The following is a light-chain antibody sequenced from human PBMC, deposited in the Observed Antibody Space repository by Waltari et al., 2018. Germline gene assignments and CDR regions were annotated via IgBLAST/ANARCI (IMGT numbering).Light chain of an antibody. CDR3: QQYNNWPLT. Sequence: EIVLTQSPGTLSLSPGERATLSCRASQSVRNNYIAWYQQKPGQAPKLLMYGASNRATGIPDRFTGGGSGTDFTLTINRLQSEDFAVYYCQQYNNWPLTFGGGTKVEIK. CDR1: QSVRNNY. J-gene: IGKJ4*01. CDR2: GAS. V-gene: IGKV3-20*01.